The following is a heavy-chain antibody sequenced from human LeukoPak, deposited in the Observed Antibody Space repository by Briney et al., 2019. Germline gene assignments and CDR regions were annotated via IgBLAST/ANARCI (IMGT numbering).Heavy chain of an antibody. CDR1: GFNFPIYG. D-gene: IGHD5-18*01. V-gene: IGHV3-30*02. CDR2: IRYDGTKK. Sequence: GGSLRLSCAASGFNFPIYGMHWVRQAPGKGLQWVTYIRYDGTKKYYADSVKGRFTVSRDNARNSLYLQMNSLRVEDTALYYCGTSLDAAINTGGQGVLVTVSS. CDR3: GTSLDAAINT. J-gene: IGHJ4*02.